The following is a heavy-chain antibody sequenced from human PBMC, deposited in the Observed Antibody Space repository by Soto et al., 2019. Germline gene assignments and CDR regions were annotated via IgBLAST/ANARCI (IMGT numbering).Heavy chain of an antibody. D-gene: IGHD2-15*01. CDR2: IYYSGST. CDR1: GGSISSSSYY. Sequence: QLQLQESGPGLVKPSETLSFTCTVSGGSISSSSYYWGWIRQPPGKGLEWIGSIYYSGSTYYNPSLKSRVTLSVDTSKNQFSLKLSSVTAADTAVYYCARHGRRFCSGGSCYQRRNPQWFDPWGQGTLVTVSS. CDR3: ARHGRRFCSGGSCYQRRNPQWFDP. J-gene: IGHJ5*02. V-gene: IGHV4-39*01.